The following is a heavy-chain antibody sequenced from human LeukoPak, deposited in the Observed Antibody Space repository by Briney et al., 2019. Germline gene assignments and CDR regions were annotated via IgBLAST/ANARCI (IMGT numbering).Heavy chain of an antibody. D-gene: IGHD3-9*01. CDR3: ARDYNILTGYSDPFDY. CDR2: INPNTGGT. CDR1: GYTLTDYY. Sequence: GASVKVSCKASGYTLTDYYMHWVRQAPGQGFEWMGWINPNTGGTNYAQKFQGRVTMTRDTSISTAYMELSRLTSDDTAVYYCARDYNILTGYSDPFDYWGQGTLVTVSS. V-gene: IGHV1-2*02. J-gene: IGHJ4*02.